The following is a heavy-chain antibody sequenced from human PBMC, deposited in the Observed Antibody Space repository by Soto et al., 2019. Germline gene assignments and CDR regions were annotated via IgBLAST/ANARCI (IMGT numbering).Heavy chain of an antibody. Sequence: GGSLRLSCVASGFTFGNYGMSWVRQTPGKGLEWVSTVSGTGSSTYYADSVKGRFTISSDNSKKSLYLQMTRLRAEDTAVYYCARGGVGSRVYDYVFDYWGQGTLVTVSS. CDR2: VSGTGSST. J-gene: IGHJ4*02. CDR1: GFTFGNYG. CDR3: ARGGVGSRVYDYVFDY. D-gene: IGHD5-12*01. V-gene: IGHV3-23*01.